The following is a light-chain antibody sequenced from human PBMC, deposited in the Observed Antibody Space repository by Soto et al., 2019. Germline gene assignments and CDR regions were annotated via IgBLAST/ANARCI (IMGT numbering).Light chain of an antibody. CDR1: QNIARY. Sequence: DIQMTHSPSSLSAFVGDRVTITCRASQNIARYFNWYQQKPGRAPNLLIHAASTLQSGVPSRFSGSGSGTDFTLTITGLQAEDFATYYCQQTYIFPWTFGQGTKVDIK. V-gene: IGKV1-39*01. CDR2: AAS. J-gene: IGKJ1*01. CDR3: QQTYIFPWT.